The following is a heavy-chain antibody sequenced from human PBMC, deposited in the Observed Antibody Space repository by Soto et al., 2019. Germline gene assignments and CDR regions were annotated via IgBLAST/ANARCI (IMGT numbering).Heavy chain of an antibody. CDR2: ISSSGSTV. CDR3: ARGLGHPRTYYDFCSRFTTTLENWYFDL. D-gene: IGHD3-3*01. CDR1: GFTFSDYY. Sequence: KTXGSLRLSCAASGFTFSDYYMSWIRQAPGKGLEWVSYISSSGSTVYYADSVKGRFTISRDNAKNSLYLQMNSLRVEDTAVYYCARGLGHPRTYYDFCSRFTTTLENWYFDLWGRGTLVTVSS. V-gene: IGHV3-11*01. J-gene: IGHJ2*01.